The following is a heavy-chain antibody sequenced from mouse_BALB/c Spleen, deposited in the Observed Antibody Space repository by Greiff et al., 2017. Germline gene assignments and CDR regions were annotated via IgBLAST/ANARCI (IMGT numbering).Heavy chain of an antibody. J-gene: IGHJ3*01. Sequence: VQLQQSGPELVKPGASVKMSCKASGYTFTSYVMHWVQQKPGQGLEWIGYINPYNDGTKYNEKFKGKATLTSDKSSSTAYMELSSLTSEDSAVYYCARASYGYDRGFAYWGQGTLVTVSA. V-gene: IGHV1-14*01. CDR1: GYTFTSYV. D-gene: IGHD2-9*01. CDR2: INPYNDGT. CDR3: ARASYGYDRGFAY.